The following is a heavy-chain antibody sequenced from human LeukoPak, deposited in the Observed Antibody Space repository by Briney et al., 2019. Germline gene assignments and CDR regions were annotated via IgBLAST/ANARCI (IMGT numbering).Heavy chain of an antibody. CDR1: GFTFSTYG. D-gene: IGHD4-23*01. CDR3: ATGGASVFLDAFDI. V-gene: IGHV3-30*03. CDR2: ISYDGSNK. J-gene: IGHJ3*02. Sequence: GGSLRLSCAASGFTFSTYGMHWVRQAPGKGLEWVAVISYDGSNKFYADSVKGRFTISRDNSKNTLYLQMNSLRAEDTAVYYCATGGASVFLDAFDIWGQGTMVTVSS.